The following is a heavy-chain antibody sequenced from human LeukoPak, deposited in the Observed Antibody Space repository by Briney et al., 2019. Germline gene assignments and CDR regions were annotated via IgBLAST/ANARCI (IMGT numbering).Heavy chain of an antibody. CDR3: ARALRWYYYYYYMDV. CDR1: GGSFSGYY. CDR2: INHRGST. D-gene: IGHD6-13*01. V-gene: IGHV4-34*01. Sequence: SETLSLTCAVYGGSFSGYYWSWIRQPPGKGLEWIGEINHRGSTNYNPSLKSRVTISVDTSKNQFSLKLSSVTAADTAVYYCARALRWYYYYYYMDVWGKGTTVTVSS. J-gene: IGHJ6*03.